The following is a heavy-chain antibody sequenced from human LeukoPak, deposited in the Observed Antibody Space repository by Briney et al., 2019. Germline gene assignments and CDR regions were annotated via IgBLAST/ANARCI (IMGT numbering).Heavy chain of an antibody. CDR3: ARDSGYYGSANYFDY. J-gene: IGHJ4*02. Sequence: GGSLRLSCAASGFTFSSYGMHWVRQAPGKGLEWVAVIWYDGSNKYYADSVKGRFTTSRDNSKNTLYLQMNSLRAEDTAVYYCARDSGYYGSANYFDYWGQGTLVTVSS. CDR1: GFTFSSYG. V-gene: IGHV3-33*01. D-gene: IGHD3-10*01. CDR2: IWYDGSNK.